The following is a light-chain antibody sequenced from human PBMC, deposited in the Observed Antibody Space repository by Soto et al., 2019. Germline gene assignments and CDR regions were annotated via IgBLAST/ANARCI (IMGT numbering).Light chain of an antibody. Sequence: QSALTQPASVSGSPGQAITISCTGTSSDVGGYNYVSWDQHRPGKAPQLIIYEVSYRPSGVSNRFSGSKSGNTASLTISGLQADDEADYYCSSYTANNTRLFGTGTKATVL. J-gene: IGLJ1*01. CDR3: SSYTANNTRL. CDR2: EVS. CDR1: SSDVGGYNY. V-gene: IGLV2-14*01.